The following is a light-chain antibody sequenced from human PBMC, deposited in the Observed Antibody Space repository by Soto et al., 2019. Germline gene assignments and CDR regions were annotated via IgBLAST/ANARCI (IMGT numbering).Light chain of an antibody. V-gene: IGLV2-14*01. CDR2: EVS. J-gene: IGLJ1*01. Sequence: QSVLTQPASVSGSPGQSITISCTGTSXDVGGYNYVSWYQQHPGKAPKLMIYEVSNRPSGVSNRFSGSKSGNTASPTISGLQAEDEADYYCSSYTSSSTLDVFGTGTKVTVL. CDR1: SXDVGGYNY. CDR3: SSYTSSSTLDV.